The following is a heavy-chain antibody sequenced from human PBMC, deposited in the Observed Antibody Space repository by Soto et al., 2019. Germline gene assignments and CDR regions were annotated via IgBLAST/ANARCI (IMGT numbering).Heavy chain of an antibody. CDR3: ASAEVAAGTPEDY. CDR1: GFTFSSYA. J-gene: IGHJ4*02. V-gene: IGHV3-30-3*01. CDR2: ISYDGSNK. Sequence: QVQLVESGGGVVQPGRSLRLSCAASGFTFSSYAMHWVRQAPVKGLEWVAVISYDGSNKYYADSVKGRFTISRDHSKNTLYLQMNSLRAEDTAVYYCASAEVAAGTPEDYWGQGTLVTVSS. D-gene: IGHD6-13*01.